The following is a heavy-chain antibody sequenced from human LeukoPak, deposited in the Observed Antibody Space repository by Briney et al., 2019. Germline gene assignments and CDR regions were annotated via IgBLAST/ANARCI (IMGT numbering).Heavy chain of an antibody. Sequence: GASVKVSCKASGYTFTSYDINWVRQATGQGLEWMGWMNPNSGNTGYAQKFQGRVTMTRNTSISTAYMELSSLGSEDTAVYYCARGITFRSGYVLWGQGTLVTVSS. CDR3: ARGITFRSGYVL. D-gene: IGHD5-12*01. CDR2: MNPNSGNT. CDR1: GYTFTSYD. V-gene: IGHV1-8*01. J-gene: IGHJ4*02.